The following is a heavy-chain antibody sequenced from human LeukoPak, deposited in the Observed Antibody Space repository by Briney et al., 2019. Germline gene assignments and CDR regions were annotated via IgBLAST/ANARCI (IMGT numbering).Heavy chain of an antibody. CDR1: GFTFSSHA. Sequence: GGSLRLSCAASGFTFSSHAMNWVRQAPGKGLEWVSGIYGNAGRTLYADSVKGRFTMSRDNSKNTLYLQMDSLRAEDTAMYYCARARSDNYYSGVNYWGQGTLVTVSS. CDR2: IYGNAGRT. J-gene: IGHJ4*02. D-gene: IGHD3-22*01. CDR3: ARARSDNYYSGVNY. V-gene: IGHV3-23*01.